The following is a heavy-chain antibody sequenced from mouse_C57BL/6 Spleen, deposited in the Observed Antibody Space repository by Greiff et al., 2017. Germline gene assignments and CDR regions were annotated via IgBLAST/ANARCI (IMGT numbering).Heavy chain of an antibody. J-gene: IGHJ1*03. V-gene: IGHV5-9-1*02. CDR1: GFTFSSYA. CDR3: TREAYYYGSSFDV. Sequence: EVQRVESGEGLVKPGGSLKLSCAASGFTFSSYAMSWVRQTPEKRLEWVAYISSGGDYIYYADTVKGRFTISRDNARNTLYLQMSSLKSEDTAMYYCTREAYYYGSSFDVWGTGTTVTVSS. CDR2: ISSGGDYI. D-gene: IGHD1-1*01.